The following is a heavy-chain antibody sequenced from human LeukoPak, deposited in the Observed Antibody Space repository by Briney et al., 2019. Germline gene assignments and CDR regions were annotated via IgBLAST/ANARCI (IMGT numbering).Heavy chain of an antibody. V-gene: IGHV1-46*01. CDR3: ARPYYYGSGRGNWFDP. CDR1: GYTFTSYY. CDR2: INPSGGST. Sequence: ASVKVSCKASGYTFTSYYMHWVRQAPGQGLEWMGIINPSGGSTSYVQRFQGRVTMTRDTSTSTVYMELSSLRSEDTAVYYCARPYYYGSGRGNWFDPWGQGTLVTVSS. J-gene: IGHJ5*02. D-gene: IGHD3-10*01.